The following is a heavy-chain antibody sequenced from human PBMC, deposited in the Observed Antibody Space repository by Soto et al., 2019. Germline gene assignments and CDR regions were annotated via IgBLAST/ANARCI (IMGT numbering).Heavy chain of an antibody. Sequence: ASVKVSCKASGYTFTRYYIHWVRQAPGQGLEWMGIIDPSGGSRSHAQKFQGRVTLTRDTSTSTVYMELSSLGSEDTAVYYCARDWFSSSWSEYSFHYWGQGTLVTVSS. J-gene: IGHJ4*02. V-gene: IGHV1-46*01. CDR1: GYTFTRYY. CDR2: IDPSGGSR. D-gene: IGHD6-13*01. CDR3: ARDWFSSSWSEYSFHY.